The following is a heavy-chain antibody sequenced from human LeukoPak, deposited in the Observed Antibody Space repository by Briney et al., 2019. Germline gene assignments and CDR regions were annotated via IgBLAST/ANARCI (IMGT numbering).Heavy chain of an antibody. CDR1: DYTFPTYG. CDR3: AGGGLWFGELPFDP. Sequence: SMKVSCKASDYTFPTYGISWVRQAPGQGLEWMGWINAYNGDTNYAQKFQGRVTMTTDTSTSTAYMELRSLRSDDTAVYYCAGGGLWFGELPFDPWGQGTLVTVSS. CDR2: INAYNGDT. J-gene: IGHJ5*02. D-gene: IGHD3-10*01. V-gene: IGHV1-18*01.